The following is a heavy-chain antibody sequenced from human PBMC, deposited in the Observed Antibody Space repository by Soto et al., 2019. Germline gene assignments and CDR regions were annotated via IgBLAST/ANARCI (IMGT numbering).Heavy chain of an antibody. Sequence: PSQTLSLTCAISGDSVSSNSAAWNWIRQSPSRGLEWLGRTYYRSKWYSDYAVSVKTRITINADTSKNQFSLQLNSVTPEDTAVYYCARDLPYEGSEGCFPRWFGPWGHGTLVTVSS. CDR3: ARDLPYEGSEGCFPRWFGP. CDR1: GDSVSSNSAA. CDR2: TYYRSKWYS. D-gene: IGHD3-22*01. J-gene: IGHJ5*02. V-gene: IGHV6-1*01.